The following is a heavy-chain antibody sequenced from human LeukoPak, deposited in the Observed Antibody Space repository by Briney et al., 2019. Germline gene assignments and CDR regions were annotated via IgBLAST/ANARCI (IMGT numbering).Heavy chain of an antibody. CDR1: GYTFTDHY. J-gene: IGHJ4*02. CDR2: INPNSGGT. CDR3: ARVGVVGSGSYYLRY. V-gene: IGHV1-2*02. Sequence: ASVKVSCKASGYTFTDHYMHWVRQAPGQGLEWMGWINPNSGGTNYAQKFQGRVTMTRDTSISTAYMELSRLRSDDTAVYYCARVGVVGSGSYYLRYWGQGTLVTVSS. D-gene: IGHD3-10*01.